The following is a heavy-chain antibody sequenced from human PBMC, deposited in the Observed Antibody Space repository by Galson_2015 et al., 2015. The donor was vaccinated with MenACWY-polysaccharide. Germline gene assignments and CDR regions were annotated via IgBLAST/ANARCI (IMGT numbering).Heavy chain of an antibody. D-gene: IGHD3-16*01. CDR1: GFTFSSYA. Sequence: SLRLSCAISGFTFSSYAMNWVRQVPGKGLEWVSCISGSGADTYYADSVKGRFTISRDNSKNTLYLQMNSLRAEDTAVYYCTTDRPLTGGGVVAYWGQGTLVTVSS. CDR2: ISGSGADT. V-gene: IGHV3-23*01. J-gene: IGHJ4*02. CDR3: TTDRPLTGGGVVAY.